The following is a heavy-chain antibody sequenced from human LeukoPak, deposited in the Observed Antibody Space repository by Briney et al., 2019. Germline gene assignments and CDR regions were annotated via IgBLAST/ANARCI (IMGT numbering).Heavy chain of an antibody. Sequence: GASVKVSCKASGYTFTGYYMHWVQQAPGQGLEWMGWINPNSGGTNYAQKFQGRVTMTRDTSISTAYMELSRLRSDDTAVYYCARDGSTVTTNFDYWGQGTLVTVSS. D-gene: IGHD4-17*01. J-gene: IGHJ4*02. CDR1: GYTFTGYY. CDR2: INPNSGGT. CDR3: ARDGSTVTTNFDY. V-gene: IGHV1-2*02.